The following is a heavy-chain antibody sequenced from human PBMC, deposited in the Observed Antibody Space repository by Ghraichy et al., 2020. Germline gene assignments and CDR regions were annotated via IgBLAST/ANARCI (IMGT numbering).Heavy chain of an antibody. CDR3: TRGGASAMYYSDF. Sequence: GGSLRLSCRASGFTVGDYALSWVRQAPGKGLEWVSFIRNKAYGETTEYAASVKGRFTISRDDSKNTAYLQMNSLKTEDTAVYYCTRGGASAMYYSDFWGQGTLVTVSS. D-gene: IGHD5-18*01. CDR2: IRNKAYGETT. CDR1: GFTVGDYA. J-gene: IGHJ4*02. V-gene: IGHV3-49*04.